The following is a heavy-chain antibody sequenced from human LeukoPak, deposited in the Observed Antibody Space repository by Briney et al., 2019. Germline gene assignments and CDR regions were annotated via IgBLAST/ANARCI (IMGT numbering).Heavy chain of an antibody. CDR2: ISWNSGSI. Sequence: PGRSLRLSCAASGFTFDDYAMHWVRQAPGKGLEWVSGISWNSGSIGYADSVKGRFTISRDNAKNSLYLQMNSPRAEDTALYYCAKDRAAFIDAFDIWGQGTMVTVSS. V-gene: IGHV3-9*01. CDR1: GFTFDDYA. CDR3: AKDRAAFIDAFDI. D-gene: IGHD2-15*01. J-gene: IGHJ3*02.